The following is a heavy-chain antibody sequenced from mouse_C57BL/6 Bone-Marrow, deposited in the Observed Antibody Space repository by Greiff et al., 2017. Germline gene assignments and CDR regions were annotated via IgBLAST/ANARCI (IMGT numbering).Heavy chain of an antibody. Sequence: QVTLKVCGPGILQPSQTLSLTCSFSGFSLSTFGMGVGWIRQPSGKGLEWLAHIWWDDDKYYNPALKSRLTISKDTSKNQVFLTIANVDTADTATYYCARMTSTLPRPFAYWGQGTLVTVSA. D-gene: IGHD2-1*01. CDR2: IWWDDDK. V-gene: IGHV8-8*01. CDR3: ARMTSTLPRPFAY. J-gene: IGHJ3*01. CDR1: GFSLSTFGMG.